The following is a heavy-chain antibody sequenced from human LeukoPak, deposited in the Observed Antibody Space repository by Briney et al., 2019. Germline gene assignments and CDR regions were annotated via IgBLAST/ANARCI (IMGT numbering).Heavy chain of an antibody. J-gene: IGHJ4*02. CDR3: ARVYKMVRGVIIPFDY. CDR2: IVVGSVNT. V-gene: IGHV1-58*01. CDR1: GFTFSSSA. Sequence: PVKVSCKASGFTFSSSAVQWVRQARGQRLEWIGWIVVGSVNTNYAQKFQGRVTITADESTSTAYMELSSLRSEDTAVYYCARVYKMVRGVIIPFDYWGQGTLVTVSS. D-gene: IGHD3-10*01.